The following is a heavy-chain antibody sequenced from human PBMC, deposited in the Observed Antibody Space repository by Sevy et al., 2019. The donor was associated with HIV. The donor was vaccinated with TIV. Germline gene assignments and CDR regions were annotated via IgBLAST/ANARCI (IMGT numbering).Heavy chain of an antibody. V-gene: IGHV3-7*01. D-gene: IGHD3-3*01. CDR1: GFTFTSYW. CDR2: IKQDGSEK. CDR3: ARERGYDFWSGYYRVDYYYYCMDV. J-gene: IGHJ6*02. Sequence: GGSLRLSCAASGFTFTSYWMSWVRQAPGKGLEWVANIKQDGSEKYYVDSVKGRFTISRDNAKNSLYLQMNSLRAEDTAVYYCARERGYDFWSGYYRVDYYYYCMDVWGQGTTVTVSS.